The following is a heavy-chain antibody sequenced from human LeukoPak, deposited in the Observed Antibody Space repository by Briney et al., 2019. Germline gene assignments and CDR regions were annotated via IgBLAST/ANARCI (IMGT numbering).Heavy chain of an antibody. J-gene: IGHJ4*02. D-gene: IGHD5-18*01. Sequence: SETLSLTCTVSGGSISSYYWSWIRQPPGRGLEWIGYIYYSGSTNYNPSLKSRVTISVDTSKNQFSLKLSSETAADTAVYYCAVSGYSYGWYYFDYWGQGTLVTVSS. CDR3: AVSGYSYGWYYFDY. V-gene: IGHV4-59*01. CDR2: IYYSGST. CDR1: GGSISSYY.